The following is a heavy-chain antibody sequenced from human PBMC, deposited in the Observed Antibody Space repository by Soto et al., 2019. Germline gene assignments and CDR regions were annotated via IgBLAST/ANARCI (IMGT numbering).Heavy chain of an antibody. J-gene: IGHJ3*02. CDR3: VKDPLYSSGWYGAFDI. V-gene: IGHV3-30*18. D-gene: IGHD6-19*01. Sequence: QVQLVESGGGVVQPGRSLRLSCAASGFRFSSYGMHWVRQAPGKGPEWVAVISYHGSDEYYGDSVKGRFTISRDNSRNTRLLEMNSLRPEDTAVYYCVKDPLYSSGWYGAFDIWGQGTMVTVSS. CDR2: ISYHGSDE. CDR1: GFRFSSYG.